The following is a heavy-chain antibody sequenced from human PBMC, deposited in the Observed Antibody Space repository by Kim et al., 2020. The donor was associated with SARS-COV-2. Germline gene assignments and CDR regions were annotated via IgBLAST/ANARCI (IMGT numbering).Heavy chain of an antibody. D-gene: IGHD3-10*01. V-gene: IGHV3-30*18. CDR2: ISYDGSNK. J-gene: IGHJ4*02. CDR3: AKDKRSMVREGALDY. Sequence: GGSLRLSCAASGFTFSSYGMHWVRQAPGKGLEWVAVISYDGSNKYYADSVKGRFTISRDNSKNTLYLQMNSLRAEDTAVYYCAKDKRSMVREGALDYWGQGTLVTVSS. CDR1: GFTFSSYG.